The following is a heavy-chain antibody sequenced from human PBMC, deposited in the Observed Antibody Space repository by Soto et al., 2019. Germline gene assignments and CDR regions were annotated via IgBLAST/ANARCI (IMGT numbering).Heavy chain of an antibody. CDR3: ARDSDCSSTSCPYYYCYMDV. V-gene: IGHV3-7*01. CDR1: GFTFSSYW. J-gene: IGHJ6*03. CDR2: IKQDGSEK. Sequence: GGSLRLSCAASGFTFSSYWMSWVRQAPGKGLEWVANIKQDGSEKYYVDSVKGRFTISRDNAKNSLYLQMNSLRAEDTAVYYCARDSDCSSTSCPYYYCYMDVWGKGTTVTVSS. D-gene: IGHD2-2*01.